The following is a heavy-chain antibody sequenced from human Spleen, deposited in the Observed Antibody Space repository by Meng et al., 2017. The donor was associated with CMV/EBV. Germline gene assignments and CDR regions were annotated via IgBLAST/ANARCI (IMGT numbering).Heavy chain of an antibody. J-gene: IGHJ6*02. V-gene: IGHV3-53*01. CDR3: ASGYPAYGMDV. D-gene: IGHD2-2*03. Sequence: GESLKISCTASGIPFNYASMIWVRQAPGKGLECVSILYAGGKTNYADSVKGRFTISRDSSKNTLDLQMNSLRAEDSAVYYCASGYPAYGMDVWGHGTTVTVSS. CDR2: LYAGGKT. CDR1: GIPFNYAS.